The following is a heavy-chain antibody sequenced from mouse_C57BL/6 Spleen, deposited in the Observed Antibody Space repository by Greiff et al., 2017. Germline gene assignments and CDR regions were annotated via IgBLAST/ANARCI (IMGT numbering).Heavy chain of an antibody. CDR3: ARSGGRYDGYYAWFAY. Sequence: QVQLQQPGAELVKPGASVKMSCKASGYTFTSYWITWVKQRPGQGLEWIGDIYPGSGSTNYNEKFKSKATLTVDTSSSTAYMQLSSLTSEDSAVYYCARSGGRYDGYYAWFAYWGQGTLVTVSA. CDR1: GYTFTSYW. J-gene: IGHJ3*01. V-gene: IGHV1-55*01. D-gene: IGHD2-3*01. CDR2: IYPGSGST.